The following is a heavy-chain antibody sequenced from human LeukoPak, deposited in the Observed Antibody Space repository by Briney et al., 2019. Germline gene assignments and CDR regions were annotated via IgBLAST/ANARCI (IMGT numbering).Heavy chain of an antibody. J-gene: IGHJ5*02. Sequence: ASVKVSCKASGYTFTSYGISWVRQAPGQGLEWMGWISAYNGNTNYAQKLQDRVTMTTDTSTSTAYMELRSLRSDDTAVYYCARWGDCSSTCCYGSSRWFDPWGQGTLVTVSS. V-gene: IGHV1-18*01. CDR2: ISAYNGNT. D-gene: IGHD2-2*01. CDR1: GYTFTSYG. CDR3: ARWGDCSSTCCYGSSRWFDP.